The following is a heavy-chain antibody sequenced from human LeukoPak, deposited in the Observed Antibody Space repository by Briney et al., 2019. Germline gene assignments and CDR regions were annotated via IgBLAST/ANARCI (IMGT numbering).Heavy chain of an antibody. Sequence: ASVKVSCKASGFIFTNHGFSWVRQAPGQGLELMGWISAYNGNTYCAQSLQDRVTMTTDTSTSTAYMELRSLRSDDTAVYYCASGYSSGWLIRWGQGTLVTVSS. D-gene: IGHD6-19*01. CDR3: ASGYSSGWLIR. CDR1: GFIFTNHG. J-gene: IGHJ4*02. V-gene: IGHV1-18*01. CDR2: ISAYNGNT.